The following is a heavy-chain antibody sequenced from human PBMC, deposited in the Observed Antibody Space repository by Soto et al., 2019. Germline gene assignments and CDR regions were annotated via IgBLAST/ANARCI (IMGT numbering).Heavy chain of an antibody. CDR3: ARGAGYCGGDCYFEGYGMDV. J-gene: IGHJ6*02. CDR2: INPNSGGT. D-gene: IGHD2-21*02. Sequence: VKVSCKASGYTFTGYYMHWVRQAPGQGLEWMGWINPNSGGTNYAQKFQGWVTMTRDTSISTAYMELSRLRSDDTAVYYCARGAGYCGGDCYFEGYGMDVWGQGTTVTVSS. V-gene: IGHV1-2*04. CDR1: GYTFTGYY.